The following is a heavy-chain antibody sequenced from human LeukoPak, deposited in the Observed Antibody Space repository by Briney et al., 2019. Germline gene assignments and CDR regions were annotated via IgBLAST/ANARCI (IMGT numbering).Heavy chain of an antibody. CDR3: ARGLAGLYYMDV. Sequence: PSETLSLTCAVYGGSFSGYYWSWIRQPPGKGLEWIGEINHSGNTNYNPSLKSRVTISVDTSKNQFSLKLSSVTAADTAVYYCARGLAGLYYMDVWGKGTTVTVSS. J-gene: IGHJ6*03. D-gene: IGHD1-14*01. CDR2: INHSGNT. CDR1: GGSFSGYY. V-gene: IGHV4-34*01.